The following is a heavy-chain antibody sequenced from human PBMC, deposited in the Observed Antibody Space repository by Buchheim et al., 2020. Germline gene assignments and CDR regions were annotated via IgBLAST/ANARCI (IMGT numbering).Heavy chain of an antibody. CDR1: GFTFSGYW. V-gene: IGHV3-7*01. J-gene: IGHJ6*02. D-gene: IGHD3-22*01. CDR2: IKQDGSEK. CDR3: ARDELYYYDSSGTSFYYYYGMDV. Sequence: EVQLVEYGGGSVQPGGSLRLSCATSGFTFSGYWMSWVRQAPGKGLEWVANIKQDGSEKYYVDSVKGRFTISRDNAKNSLYLQMNSLRAEDTAVYYCARDELYYYDSSGTSFYYYYGMDVWGQGTT.